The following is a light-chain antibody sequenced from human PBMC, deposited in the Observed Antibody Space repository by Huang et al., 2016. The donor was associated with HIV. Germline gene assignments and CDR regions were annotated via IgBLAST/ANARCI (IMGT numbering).Light chain of an antibody. J-gene: IGKJ4*01. CDR1: QSINNH. CDR2: AAS. Sequence: DIQMTQSPSSLSASVGDRVTITCRASQSINNHLNWFQQQPGKGPKLLIYAASSLQSGVPSRFSGSGSGTVFTLAISPLQPEDFAIYYCQQGYATPLTFGGGTKVEIK. V-gene: IGKV1-39*01. CDR3: QQGYATPLT.